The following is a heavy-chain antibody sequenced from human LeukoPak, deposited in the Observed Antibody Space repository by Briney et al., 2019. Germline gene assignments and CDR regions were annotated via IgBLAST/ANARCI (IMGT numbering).Heavy chain of an antibody. CDR2: INTKTGNP. J-gene: IGHJ4*02. CDR3: ARQGPGFCGSTSCYGVDS. D-gene: IGHD2-2*01. Sequence: VSVKVSCKASGCTFSSYAMIWVRQAPGRGLEGMGWINTKTGNPTYAQGFTGRFVFSLDTSVSTAYLQISNLKAEDTAVYYCARQGPGFCGSTSCYGVDSWGQGTLVTVSS. CDR1: GCTFSSYA. V-gene: IGHV7-4-1*02.